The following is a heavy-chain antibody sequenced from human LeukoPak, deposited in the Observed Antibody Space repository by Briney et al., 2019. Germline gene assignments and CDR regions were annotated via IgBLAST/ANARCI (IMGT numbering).Heavy chain of an antibody. J-gene: IGHJ6*01. Sequence: GRSLRLSCAASGFTFSSYAMHWVRQAPGKGLDWVAVISYDGTNKYYADSVKGRFTISRDNSKNTVYLQMNSLRAEDTAVYYCAKDSRYSSHWYYHTLDVRGQGTTVTVSS. CDR3: AKDSRYSSHWYYHTLDV. V-gene: IGHV3-30-3*02. CDR1: GFTFSSYA. D-gene: IGHD6-13*01. CDR2: ISYDGTNK.